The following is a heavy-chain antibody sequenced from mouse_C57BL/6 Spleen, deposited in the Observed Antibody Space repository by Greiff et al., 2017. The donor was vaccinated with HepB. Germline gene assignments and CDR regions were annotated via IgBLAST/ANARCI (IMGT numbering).Heavy chain of an antibody. J-gene: IGHJ4*01. Sequence: QVQLQQPGAELVKPGASVKMSCKASGYTFTSYWITWVKQRPGQGLEWIGDIYPGSGSTNYNEKFKSKATLTVDTSSSTAYMQLSSLTSEDSAVYYCTRLEDYEGGYYAMDYWGQGTSVNVSS. V-gene: IGHV1-55*01. CDR3: TRLEDYEGGYYAMDY. D-gene: IGHD2-4*01. CDR1: GYTFTSYW. CDR2: IYPGSGST.